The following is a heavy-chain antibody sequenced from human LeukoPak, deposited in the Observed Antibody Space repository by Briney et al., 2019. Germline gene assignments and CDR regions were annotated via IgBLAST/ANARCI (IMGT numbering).Heavy chain of an antibody. D-gene: IGHD6-13*01. CDR3: ARYSSSWYGSAFDI. CDR2: IYYSGST. Sequence: SQTLSLTCAVSGGSISSGGYSWSWIRQPPGKGLEWIGYIYYSGSTYYNPSLKSRVTISVDTSKNQFSLKLSSVTAADTAVYYCARYSSSWYGSAFDIWGQGTMVTVSS. J-gene: IGHJ3*02. CDR1: GGSISSGGYS. V-gene: IGHV4-30-4*07.